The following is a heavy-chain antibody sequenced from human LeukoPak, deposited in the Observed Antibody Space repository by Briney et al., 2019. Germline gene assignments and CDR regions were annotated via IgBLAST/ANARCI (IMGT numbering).Heavy chain of an antibody. D-gene: IGHD2-2*01. CDR2: VNHSGTT. J-gene: IGHJ4*02. V-gene: IGHV4-61*05. CDR3: ARGAYCSSINCYGFDY. CDR1: GGSISSSSYY. Sequence: SETLSLTCTVSGGSISSSSYYWSWIRQPPGKGLEWIGEVNHSGTTNYNPSLKSRVTLSVDTSKNQFSLKLSSVTAADTAVYYCARGAYCSSINCYGFDYWGQGTQVTASS.